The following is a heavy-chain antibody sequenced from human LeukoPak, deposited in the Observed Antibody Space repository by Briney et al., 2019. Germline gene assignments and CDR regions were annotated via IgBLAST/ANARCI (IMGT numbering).Heavy chain of an antibody. CDR2: ISGSGGST. Sequence: PGGSLRLSCAASGFTFSSYAMSWVRQAPGKGLEWVSAISGSGGSTYYADSVKGRFTISRDNSKNTLYLQMNSLRAEDTAVYYCAKDIGEAAAGTVLVIDYWGQGTLVTVSS. CDR3: AKDIGEAAAGTVLVIDY. CDR1: GFTFSSYA. J-gene: IGHJ4*02. V-gene: IGHV3-23*01. D-gene: IGHD6-13*01.